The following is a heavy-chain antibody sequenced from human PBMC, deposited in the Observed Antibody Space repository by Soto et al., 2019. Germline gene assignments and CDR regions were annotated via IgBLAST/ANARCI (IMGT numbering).Heavy chain of an antibody. J-gene: IGHJ4*02. D-gene: IGHD3-3*01. Sequence: SVKVSCKASGGTFSSYAISWVRQAPGQGLEWMGGIIPIFGTANYAQKFQGRVTITADESTSTAYMELSSLRSEDTAVYYCARGNTNFGVVTLFDYWGQGTLVTVSS. CDR2: IIPIFGTA. CDR3: ARGNTNFGVVTLFDY. V-gene: IGHV1-69*13. CDR1: GGTFSSYA.